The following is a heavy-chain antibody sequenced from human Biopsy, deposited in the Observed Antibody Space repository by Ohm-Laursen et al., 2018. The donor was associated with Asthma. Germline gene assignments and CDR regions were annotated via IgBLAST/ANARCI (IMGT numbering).Heavy chain of an antibody. CDR1: GYSLTDLS. J-gene: IGHJ4*02. CDR3: ASDFPKDYVRYNFQF. D-gene: IGHD4-17*01. CDR2: HDHEEGGT. Sequence: AASVKVSCKISGYSLTDLSMHWVRQAPGQGLEWMGGHDHEEGGTVNARRFQGRVTMTEDTSTDTAYMELNSLSSDDTAVYYCASDFPKDYVRYNFQFWGQGTLATVSS. V-gene: IGHV1-24*01.